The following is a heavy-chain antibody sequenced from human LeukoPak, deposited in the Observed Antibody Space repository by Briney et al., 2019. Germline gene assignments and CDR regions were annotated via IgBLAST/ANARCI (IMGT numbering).Heavy chain of an antibody. Sequence: ASVKVSCKASGYTFTGYYMHWVRQAPGQGLEWMGWINPNSGGTNYAQEFQSRVTMPRDTSINTAYMELSRLRSDDTAVYYCAREDLYYYDSSGSESFQPWGQGTLVTVSS. V-gene: IGHV1-2*02. J-gene: IGHJ1*01. CDR2: INPNSGGT. CDR1: GYTFTGYY. D-gene: IGHD3-22*01. CDR3: AREDLYYYDSSGSESFQP.